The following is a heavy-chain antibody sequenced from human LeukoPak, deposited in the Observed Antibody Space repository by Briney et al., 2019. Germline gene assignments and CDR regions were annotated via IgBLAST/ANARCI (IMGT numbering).Heavy chain of an antibody. Sequence: TGGSLRLSCAASGFSFNIYTMNWVRQAPGKGLEWVSSISSSGSYISQADSLKGRFTISRDDAQNSLYLQMNSLSAEDTAVYYCARGALYDSSGNRYFQPWGQGTLVTVSS. CDR3: ARGALYDSSGNRYFQP. CDR2: ISSSGSYI. CDR1: GFSFNIYT. J-gene: IGHJ1*01. V-gene: IGHV3-21*01. D-gene: IGHD3-22*01.